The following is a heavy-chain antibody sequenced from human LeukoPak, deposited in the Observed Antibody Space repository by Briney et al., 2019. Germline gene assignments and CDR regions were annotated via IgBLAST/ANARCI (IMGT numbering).Heavy chain of an antibody. Sequence: PSETLSLTCTVSGGSISSGGYYWSWIRQPPGKGLEWIGSINHSGNSYFNPSLKSRVTISVDTSKNQFSLNLSSVTAADTAVYYCARDWELLRYGMDVWGQGTTVTVSS. CDR3: ARDWELLRYGMDV. D-gene: IGHD1-26*01. V-gene: IGHV4-39*07. J-gene: IGHJ6*02. CDR2: INHSGNS. CDR1: GGSISSGGYY.